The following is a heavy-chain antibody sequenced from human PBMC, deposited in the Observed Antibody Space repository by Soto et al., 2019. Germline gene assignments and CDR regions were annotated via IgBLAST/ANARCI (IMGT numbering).Heavy chain of an antibody. V-gene: IGHV3-74*01. CDR3: ARGFDYGDFYGRGMWFDP. D-gene: IGHD4-17*01. J-gene: IGHJ5*02. Sequence: GGSLRLSCGASGFTFSSRWMHWVRQAPGKGLVWVSRINSDGSSTTYADSVKGRFTISRDNAKNTLYLQMNSLRAEDTAVYYCARGFDYGDFYGRGMWFDPWGQGTLVTVSS. CDR2: INSDGSST. CDR1: GFTFSSRW.